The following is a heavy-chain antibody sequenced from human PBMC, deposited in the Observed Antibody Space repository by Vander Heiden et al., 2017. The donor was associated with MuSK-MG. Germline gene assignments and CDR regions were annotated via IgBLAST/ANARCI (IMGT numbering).Heavy chain of an antibody. CDR3: ATDRGYSDY. Sequence: EVQLVESGGGLVKPGGSLRLSCAAAGFTFSSYTMYWVRQAPGKGLEWVSSISSSSSNIYYVDSVKGRFTISRDNAKNSLYLQMNSLRAEDTGVYYCATDRGYSDYWGQGTLVTVSS. CDR1: GFTFSSYT. D-gene: IGHD2-21*01. J-gene: IGHJ4*02. CDR2: ISSSSSNI. V-gene: IGHV3-21*01.